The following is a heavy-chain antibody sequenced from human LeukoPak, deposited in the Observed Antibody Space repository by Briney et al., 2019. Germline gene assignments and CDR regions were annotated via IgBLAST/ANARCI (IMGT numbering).Heavy chain of an antibody. CDR3: ARGRYKVRGVPGDY. D-gene: IGHD3-10*01. V-gene: IGHV1-8*01. CDR2: MTPNSGNT. CDR1: GYTFTSYD. Sequence: ASVKVSCKASGYTFTSYDINWVRQATGQGLERMGVMTPNSGNTGYAQKFQGRVTMTRNTSISTAYMELSSLRSEDTAVYYCARGRYKVRGVPGDYWGQGTLVTVSS. J-gene: IGHJ4*02.